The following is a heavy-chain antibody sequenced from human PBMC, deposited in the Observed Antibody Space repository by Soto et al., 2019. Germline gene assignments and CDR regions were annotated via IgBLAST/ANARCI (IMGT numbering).Heavy chain of an antibody. CDR1: GFTFSSYG. CDR3: AKVEEYQLLSRYYGMDV. V-gene: IGHV3-30*18. J-gene: IGHJ6*02. CDR2: ISYDGSNK. Sequence: GGSLRLSCAASGFTFSSYGMHWVRQAPGKGLEWVAVISYDGSNKYYADSVKGRFTISRENSKNTLYLQMNSLRAEDTAVYYCAKVEEYQLLSRYYGMDVWGQGTTVTVSS. D-gene: IGHD2-2*01.